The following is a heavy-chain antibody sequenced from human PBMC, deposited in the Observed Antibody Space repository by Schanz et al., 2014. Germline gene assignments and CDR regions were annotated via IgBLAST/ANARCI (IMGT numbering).Heavy chain of an antibody. J-gene: IGHJ4*02. CDR1: RFTISRNP. D-gene: IGHD5-12*01. V-gene: IGHV3-30*04. CDR2: ISSDGNQQ. CDR3: SRPRDGYNEFDS. Sequence: QVHLVESGGGVVQPGRSLRLSCTGSRFTISRNPIHWVRQAPGKGLERVGVISSDGNQQYYVDSVRGRFTMSRDNSKNTVYLRMNGPRIEDTAVYYCSRPRDGYNEFDSWGPGTLVTV.